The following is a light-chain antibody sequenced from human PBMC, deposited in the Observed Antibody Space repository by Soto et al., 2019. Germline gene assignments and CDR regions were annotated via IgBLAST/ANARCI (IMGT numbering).Light chain of an antibody. CDR3: QQSYSTLYT. CDR1: QSISSY. Sequence: DIQMTQSPSSLSASVGDRVTITCRASQSISSYLNWYQQKPGKAPKLLIYAAYSLQSGVPSRFSGSGSGTDFTLTISSLQTEDFATYYCQQSYSTLYTFGQGTKLEIK. CDR2: AAY. V-gene: IGKV1-39*01. J-gene: IGKJ2*01.